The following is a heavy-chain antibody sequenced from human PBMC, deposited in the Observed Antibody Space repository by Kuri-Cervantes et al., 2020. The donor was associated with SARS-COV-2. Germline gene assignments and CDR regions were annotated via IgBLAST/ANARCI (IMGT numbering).Heavy chain of an antibody. D-gene: IGHD2-2*02. CDR2: IYYSGST. Sequence: LRLSCSVSRASINTNFWTWIRQPPGKGLEWIGYIYYSGSTYYNPSLKSRVTISVDTSKNQFSLKLSSVTAADTAVYYCARVDCSSTSCYSDYWGQGTLVTVSS. J-gene: IGHJ4*02. V-gene: IGHV4-30-4*01. CDR3: ARVDCSSTSCYSDY. CDR1: RASINTNF.